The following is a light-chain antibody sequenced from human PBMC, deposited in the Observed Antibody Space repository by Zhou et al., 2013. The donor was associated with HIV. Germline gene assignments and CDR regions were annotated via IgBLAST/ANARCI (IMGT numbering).Light chain of an antibody. J-gene: IGKJ1*01. CDR3: QKYNSAPRT. CDR2: AAS. V-gene: IGKV1-27*01. CDR1: RVISNY. Sequence: DIQMTQSPSSLSASVGDRVTITCRASRVISNYLAWYQQKPGKVPKLLIYAASTLQSGVPSRFSGSGSGTDFTLTISSLQPEDFATYYCQKYNSAPRTFGQRDQRWK.